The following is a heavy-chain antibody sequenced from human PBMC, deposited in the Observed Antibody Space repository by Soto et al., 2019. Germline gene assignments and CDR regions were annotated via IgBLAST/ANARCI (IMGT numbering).Heavy chain of an antibody. CDR3: ARWWMYATRFDP. D-gene: IGHD2-8*01. V-gene: IGHV4-30-2*01. CDR2: IYHSGST. J-gene: IGHJ5*02. CDR1: GGSISSGGYS. Sequence: QLQLQESGSGLVKPSQTLSLTCAVSGGSISSGGYSWSWIRQPPGKGLEWIGYIYHSGSTYYNPSLKRLVTISVDRSKNQFSLKLSSVTAADTAVYYCARWWMYATRFDPWGKGTLVTVSS.